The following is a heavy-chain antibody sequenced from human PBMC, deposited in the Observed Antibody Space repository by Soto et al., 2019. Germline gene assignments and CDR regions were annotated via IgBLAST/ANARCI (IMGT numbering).Heavy chain of an antibody. J-gene: IGHJ4*02. CDR1: SGSISSSNW. Sequence: QVQLQESGPGLVKPSGTLSLTCAVSSGSISSSNWWSWVRQPPGKGLEWIGEIYHSRSTNYNPSLKSRVTISVDKSKNQFSLKLSSVTAAETAVYYCARVEGGAGWLVFDYWGQGTLVTVSS. V-gene: IGHV4-4*02. D-gene: IGHD6-19*01. CDR3: ARVEGGAGWLVFDY. CDR2: IYHSRST.